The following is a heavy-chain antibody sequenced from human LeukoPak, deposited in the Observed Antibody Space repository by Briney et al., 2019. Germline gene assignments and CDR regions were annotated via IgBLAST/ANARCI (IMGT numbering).Heavy chain of an antibody. J-gene: IGHJ6*03. CDR3: ARGSGSWYKGDYYYYMDV. Sequence: GASVKVSCKASGYTFTGYYMHWVRQAPGQGLEWMGRINPNSGGTNYAQKFQGRVTMTRDTSISTAYMELSRLRSDDTAVYYCARGSGSWYKGDYYYYMDVWGKGTTVTVSS. D-gene: IGHD6-13*01. CDR2: INPNSGGT. CDR1: GYTFTGYY. V-gene: IGHV1-2*06.